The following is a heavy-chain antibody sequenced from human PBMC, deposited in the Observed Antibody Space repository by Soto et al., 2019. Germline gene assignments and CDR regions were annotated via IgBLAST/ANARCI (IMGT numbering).Heavy chain of an antibody. D-gene: IGHD2-2*02. CDR2: ISYDGSNK. V-gene: IGHV3-30-3*01. CDR3: AREGLVLAATPWFDY. Sequence: QVQLVESGGGVVQPGRSLRLSCAASGFTFSSYAMHWVRQAPGKGLEWVAVISYDGSNKYYADSVKGRFTISRDNSKNTLYLQMNRLKAQDTSVYYCAREGLVLAATPWFDYWGQGTLVTVSA. CDR1: GFTFSSYA. J-gene: IGHJ4*02.